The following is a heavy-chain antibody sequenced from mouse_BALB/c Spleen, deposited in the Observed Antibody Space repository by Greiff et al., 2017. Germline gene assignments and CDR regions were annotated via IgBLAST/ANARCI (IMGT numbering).Heavy chain of an antibody. D-gene: IGHD2-4*01. Sequence: DVKLVESGGGLVQPKGSLKLSCAASGFTFNTYAMNWVRQAPGKGLEWVARIRSKSNNYATYYADSVKDRFTISRDDSQSMLYLQMNNLKTEDTAMYYCVRHIYYDYDWYFDVWGAGTTVTVSS. V-gene: IGHV10-1*02. J-gene: IGHJ1*01. CDR3: VRHIYYDYDWYFDV. CDR1: GFTFNTYA. CDR2: IRSKSNNYAT.